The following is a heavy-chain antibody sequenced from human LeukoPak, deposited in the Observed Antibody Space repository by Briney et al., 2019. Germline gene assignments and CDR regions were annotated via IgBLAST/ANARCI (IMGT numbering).Heavy chain of an antibody. CDR3: ARGGSASPYYFDY. Sequence: PGGSLRLSCAASGFTFSSFGINWVRQAPGKGLEWVSSISSSSDYIYYGDSVKGRFTISRDNAENSLYLQMNSLRAEDTAVYYCARGGSASPYYFDYWGQGTRVTVSS. V-gene: IGHV3-21*01. D-gene: IGHD3-16*01. CDR2: ISSSSDYI. J-gene: IGHJ4*02. CDR1: GFTFSSFG.